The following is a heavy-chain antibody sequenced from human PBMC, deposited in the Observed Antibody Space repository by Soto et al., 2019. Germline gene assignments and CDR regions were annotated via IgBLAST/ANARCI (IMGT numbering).Heavy chain of an antibody. CDR3: AKDRGGSGAFDI. CDR1: GFSFSIYS. Sequence: EGQLVEFGGGLVKPGGSLRLSCAASGFSFSIYSYNWVRQAPGKGLEWLSYISPAGSSIYYADSVKGRFTISQDSARDSVYLQMNSLRAEDTAVYYCAKDRGGSGAFDIWGQGTMVTVSS. V-gene: IGHV3-48*01. J-gene: IGHJ3*02. D-gene: IGHD3-10*01. CDR2: ISPAGSSI.